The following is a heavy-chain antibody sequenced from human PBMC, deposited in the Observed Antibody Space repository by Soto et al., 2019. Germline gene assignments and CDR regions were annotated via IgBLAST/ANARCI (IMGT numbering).Heavy chain of an antibody. D-gene: IGHD2-15*01. J-gene: IGHJ4*02. CDR2: INHSGST. Sequence: QVQLQQWGAGLLKPSETLSLTCAVYGGSFSGYYWSWIRQPPGKGLEWIGEINHSGSTNYNPSLKSRVTISVDTSKNHFALKLSSVTAADTAVYYCASAPRRYGGNPLLAYWGQGTLVTVSS. CDR1: GGSFSGYY. CDR3: ASAPRRYGGNPLLAY. V-gene: IGHV4-34*01.